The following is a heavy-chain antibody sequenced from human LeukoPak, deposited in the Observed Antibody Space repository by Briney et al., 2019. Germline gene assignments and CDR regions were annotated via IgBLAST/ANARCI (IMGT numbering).Heavy chain of an antibody. Sequence: PGGSLRLSCAASGFTFSSYWMNWVRQAPGKGLEWVSSISSSSSYIYYADSVKGRFTISRDNAKNSLYLQMNSLRAEDTAVYYCARDGTRPVQHYYGSGALGYWGQGTLVTVSS. CDR3: ARDGTRPVQHYYGSGALGY. D-gene: IGHD3-10*01. V-gene: IGHV3-21*01. CDR1: GFTFSSYW. J-gene: IGHJ4*02. CDR2: ISSSSSYI.